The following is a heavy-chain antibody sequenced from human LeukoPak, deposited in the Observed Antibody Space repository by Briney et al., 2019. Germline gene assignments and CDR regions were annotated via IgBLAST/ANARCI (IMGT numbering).Heavy chain of an antibody. J-gene: IGHJ5*02. Sequence: PSQTLSLTCAVSGGSISSGGYSWSWIRQPPGKGLEWIGYIYHSGSTYYNPSLKSRVTISVDRSKNQFSLKLSSVTAADTAVYYCARAYGSGSVWFDPWGQGTLVTVSS. V-gene: IGHV4-30-2*01. CDR2: IYHSGST. CDR3: ARAYGSGSVWFDP. D-gene: IGHD3-10*01. CDR1: GGSISSGGYS.